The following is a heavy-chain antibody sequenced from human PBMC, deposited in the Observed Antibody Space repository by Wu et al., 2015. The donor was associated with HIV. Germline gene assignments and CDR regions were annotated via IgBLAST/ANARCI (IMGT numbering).Heavy chain of an antibody. CDR2: FDPAKGET. CDR1: GYTLSKLS. Sequence: QVQLVQSGAEVKEPGASVKVSCKISGYTLSKLSMHWVRQPPGKGLEWMGGFDPAKGETIFAQKFQGRAIMTGDISINTAYLELSSLRSEDTAIYYCALNYYEGGLDVWGQGATVIVS. J-gene: IGHJ6*02. CDR3: ALNYYEGGLDV. V-gene: IGHV1-24*01. D-gene: IGHD3-22*01.